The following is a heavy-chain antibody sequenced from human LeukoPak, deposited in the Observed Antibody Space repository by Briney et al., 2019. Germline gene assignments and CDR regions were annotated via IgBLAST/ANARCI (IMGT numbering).Heavy chain of an antibody. J-gene: IGHJ4*02. CDR3: ARDGGSSWYDSIFDY. CDR2: INPNSGGT. CDR1: GYTFTGYY. Sequence: EASVKVSCKASGYTFTGYYMHWVRQAPGQGLEWMGWINPNSGGTNYAQKFQGRVTMTRDTSISTAYMELSGLRSDDTAVYYCARDGGSSWYDSIFDYWGQGTLVTVSS. V-gene: IGHV1-2*02. D-gene: IGHD6-13*01.